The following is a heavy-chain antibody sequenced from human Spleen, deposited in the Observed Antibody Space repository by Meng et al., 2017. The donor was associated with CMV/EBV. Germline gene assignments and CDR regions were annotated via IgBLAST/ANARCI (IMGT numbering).Heavy chain of an antibody. CDR2: INPSGGST. Sequence: ASVKVSCKASGYTFTSYYMHWVRQAPGQGLEWMGIINPSGGSTSYAQKFQGRVTMTRDTSTSTVYMELSSLRSEDTAVYYCAREEGGTAIFGVVIEGGYFDLWGQGTLVTVSS. V-gene: IGHV1-46*01. CDR1: GYTFTSYY. J-gene: IGHJ4*02. CDR3: AREEGGTAIFGVVIEGGYFDL. D-gene: IGHD3-3*01.